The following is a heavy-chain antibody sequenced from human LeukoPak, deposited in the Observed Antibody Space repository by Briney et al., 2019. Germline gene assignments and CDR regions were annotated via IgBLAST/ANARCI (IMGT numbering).Heavy chain of an antibody. J-gene: IGHJ4*02. CDR2: IYYSGST. Sequence: SETLSLTCTVSGGSISSYYWSWIRQPPGKGLEWIGYIYYSGSTNYNPSLKSRVTISVDTSKNQFSLKLSSVTAADTAVYYCARDNGRLLSYDYWGPGTLVTVSS. CDR3: ARDNGRLLSYDY. CDR1: GGSISSYY. V-gene: IGHV4-59*01. D-gene: IGHD3-10*01.